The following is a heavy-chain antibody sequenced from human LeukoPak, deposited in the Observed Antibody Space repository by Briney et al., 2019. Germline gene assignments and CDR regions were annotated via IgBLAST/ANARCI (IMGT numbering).Heavy chain of an antibody. V-gene: IGHV3-73*01. CDR1: GFTFSGSA. J-gene: IGHJ3*02. D-gene: IGHD3-3*01. CDR3: TRSGEVYDFWSGYYDAFDI. CDR2: IRSKANSYAT. Sequence: GGSLRLSCAASGFTFSGSAMHWVRQASGKGLEWVGRIRSKANSYATAYAASVKGRFTISRDDSKNTAYLRMNSLKTEDTAVYYCTRSGEVYDFWSGYYDAFDIWGQGTMVTVSS.